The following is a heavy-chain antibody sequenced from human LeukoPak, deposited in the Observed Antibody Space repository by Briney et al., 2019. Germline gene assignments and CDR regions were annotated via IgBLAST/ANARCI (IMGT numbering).Heavy chain of an antibody. J-gene: IGHJ4*02. V-gene: IGHV1-18*01. D-gene: IGHD1-20*01. Sequence: GASVKVSCKASGYTFTSYGISWVRQAPGQGLEWMGWISAYNGNTNYAQKLQGRVTMTTDTSTSTAYMELRSLRSDDTAVYYCASGRYNWNPQEFDYWGQGTLVTVSS. CDR3: ASGRYNWNPQEFDY. CDR1: GYTFTSYG. CDR2: ISAYNGNT.